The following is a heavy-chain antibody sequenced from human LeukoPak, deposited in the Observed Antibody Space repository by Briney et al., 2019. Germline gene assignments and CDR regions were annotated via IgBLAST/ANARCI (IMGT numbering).Heavy chain of an antibody. D-gene: IGHD2-21*02. CDR3: ARVGRGDTLDY. CDR2: IIPILGIA. Sequence: GASVKASCKASGGAFSSYTISWVRQAPGQGLEWMGRIIPILGIANYAQKFQGRVTITADKSTSTAYMELSSLRSEDTAVYYCARVGRGDTLDYWGQGTLVTVSS. CDR1: GGAFSSYT. J-gene: IGHJ4*02. V-gene: IGHV1-69*02.